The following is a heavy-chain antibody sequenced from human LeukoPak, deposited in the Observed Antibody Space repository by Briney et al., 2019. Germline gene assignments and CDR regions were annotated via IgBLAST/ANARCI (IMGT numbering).Heavy chain of an antibody. CDR2: INHSGST. CDR1: GGSFSGYY. D-gene: IGHD2-2*01. J-gene: IGHJ4*02. CDR3: ARGVWVVVVPAAAPYFDY. Sequence: SETLSLTCAVYGGSFSGYYWSWIRQPPGKGLEWIGEINHSGSTNYNPSLKSRVTISVDTSKNKFSLKLSSVTAADTAVYYCARGVWVVVVPAAAPYFDYWGQGTLVTVSS. V-gene: IGHV4-34*01.